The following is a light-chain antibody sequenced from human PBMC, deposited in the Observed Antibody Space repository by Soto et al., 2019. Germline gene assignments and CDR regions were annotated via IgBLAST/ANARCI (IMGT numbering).Light chain of an antibody. CDR2: GAS. V-gene: IGKV3-11*01. CDR1: QSVGSH. CDR3: QQRSNWPIT. Sequence: EIVMTQSPATLSVSPGERATLSCRASQSVGSHLAWYQQRPGQAPRLLIYGASYRATGISARFSGSGSGTDFTLTISGLEPEDFAVYYCQQRSNWPITFGQGTRLEIK. J-gene: IGKJ5*01.